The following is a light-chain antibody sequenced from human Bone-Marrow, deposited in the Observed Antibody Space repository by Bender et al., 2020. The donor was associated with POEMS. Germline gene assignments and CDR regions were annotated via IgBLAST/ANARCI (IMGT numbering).Light chain of an antibody. CDR2: DVS. J-gene: IGLJ3*02. CDR1: SSDIADYNY. CDR3: CSYAGNYTLV. Sequence: QSALTQPASVSGSPGQSITISCTGSSSDIADYNYVSWYQQHPGKAPKLMIYDVSNRPSGVSNRFSGSTSGNTASLTISGLQAEDEAEYYCCSYAGNYTLVFGGGTKVTV. V-gene: IGLV2-14*03.